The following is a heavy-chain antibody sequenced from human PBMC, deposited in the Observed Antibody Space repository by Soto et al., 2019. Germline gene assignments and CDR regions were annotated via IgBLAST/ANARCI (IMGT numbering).Heavy chain of an antibody. CDR2: IYDSGTR. D-gene: IGHD6-13*01. CDR3: ARGGGVGTRWYEGGFDS. J-gene: IGHJ4*02. V-gene: IGHV4-4*02. CDR1: GGSISSGYW. Sequence: SETLSLTCAVSGGSISSGYWWTWVRQPPGKGLEWIGEIYDSGTRNYNPSLKRRVIISVDKSKNQFSLKLSSVTAADTAVYYRARGGGVGTRWYEGGFDSWGQGTLVTVSS.